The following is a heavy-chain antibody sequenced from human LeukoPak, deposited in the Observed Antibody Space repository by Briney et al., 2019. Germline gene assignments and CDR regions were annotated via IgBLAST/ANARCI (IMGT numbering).Heavy chain of an antibody. D-gene: IGHD3-10*01. CDR2: ISSSSSYI. CDR3: ARDLNYYGSGSSTDY. J-gene: IGHJ4*02. V-gene: IGHV3-21*01. CDR1: GFTFSSYS. Sequence: GGSLRLSCAASGFTFSSYSMNWVRQALGKGLEWVSSISSSSSYIYYADSVKGRFTISRDNAKNSLYLQMNSLRAEDTAVYYCARDLNYYGSGSSTDYWGQGTLVTVSS.